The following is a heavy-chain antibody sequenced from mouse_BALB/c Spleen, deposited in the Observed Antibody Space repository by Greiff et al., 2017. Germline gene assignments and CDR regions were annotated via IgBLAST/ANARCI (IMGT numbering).Heavy chain of an antibody. CDR2: ISSGGGST. V-gene: IGHV5-12-1*01. J-gene: IGHJ4*01. D-gene: IGHD4-1*01. Sequence: EVHLVESGGGLVKPGGSLKLSCAASGFAFSSYDMSWVRQTPEKRLEWVAYISSGGGSTYYPDTVKGRFTISRDNAKNTLYLQMSSLKSEDTAMYYCARHALLTDYYAMDYWGQGTSVTVSS. CDR1: GFAFSSYD. CDR3: ARHALLTDYYAMDY.